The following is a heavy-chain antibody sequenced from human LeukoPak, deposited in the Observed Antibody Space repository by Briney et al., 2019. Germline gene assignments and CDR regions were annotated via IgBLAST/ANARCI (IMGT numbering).Heavy chain of an antibody. J-gene: IGHJ4*02. CDR3: ARDGSRIPDTALRL. Sequence: PSQTLSLTCTVSGGSISSGGYYWSWIRQHPGKGLEWIGYIYCSGSTYYNPSLKSRVTISVDTSKNQFSLKLSSVTAADTAVYYCARDGSRIPDTALRLWGQGTLVTVSS. CDR1: GGSISSGGYY. CDR2: IYCSGST. V-gene: IGHV4-31*03. D-gene: IGHD5-18*01.